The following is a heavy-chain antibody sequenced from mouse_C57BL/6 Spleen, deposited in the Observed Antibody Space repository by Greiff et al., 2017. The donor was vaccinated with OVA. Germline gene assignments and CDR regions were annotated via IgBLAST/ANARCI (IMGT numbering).Heavy chain of an antibody. CDR1: GYTFTSYW. J-gene: IGHJ4*01. CDR3: AREVPYAMDY. V-gene: IGHV1-53*01. Sequence: QVQLKQPGTELVKPGASVKLSCKASGYTFTSYWMHWVKQRPGQGLEWIGNINPSNGGTNYNEKFKSKATPNVDKSSSTAYMQLSSLTSEDTAVYYCAREVPYAMDYWGQGTSVTVSS. CDR2: INPSNGGT.